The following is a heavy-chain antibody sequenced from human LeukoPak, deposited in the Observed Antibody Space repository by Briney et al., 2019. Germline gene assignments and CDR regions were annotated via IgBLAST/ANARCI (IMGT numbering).Heavy chain of an antibody. CDR1: GFTFSSYS. Sequence: PGGSLRLSCAASGFTFSSYSMSWVRQAPGKGLEWVSAISGSGGSTYYADSVKGRFTISRDNSKNTLYLQMNSLRAEDTAVYYCAKMYSSSWTFRNWGQGTLVTVSS. J-gene: IGHJ4*02. D-gene: IGHD6-13*01. CDR3: AKMYSSSWTFRN. V-gene: IGHV3-23*01. CDR2: ISGSGGST.